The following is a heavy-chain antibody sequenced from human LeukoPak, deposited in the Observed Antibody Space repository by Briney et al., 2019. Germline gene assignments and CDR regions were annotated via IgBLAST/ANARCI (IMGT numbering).Heavy chain of an antibody. CDR2: INSDGSST. Sequence: GGSLRLSCAASGFTFSSYWMHWVRQAPGKGLVWVSRINSDGSSTSYADSVKGRFTISRDNAKNTLYLQMNSLRAEDTAVYYCAREGGATDPFDYWGQGTLVTVSS. V-gene: IGHV3-74*01. CDR3: AREGGATDPFDY. D-gene: IGHD5-24*01. J-gene: IGHJ4*02. CDR1: GFTFSSYW.